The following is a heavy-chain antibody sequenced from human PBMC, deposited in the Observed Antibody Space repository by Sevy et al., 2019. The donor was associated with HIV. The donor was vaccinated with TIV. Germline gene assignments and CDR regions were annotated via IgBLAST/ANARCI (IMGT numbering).Heavy chain of an antibody. Sequence: GGSLRLSCAASGFTFSNYFMSWVRQAPGKGLEWISYISLSGSTIYYADSVKGRFTISRDNAENSLYLQMNSLRAEDTAVYYCARENRHCTNGVCYGYYGMAVGGQGTTVTVSS. V-gene: IGHV3-11*01. D-gene: IGHD2-8*01. CDR2: ISLSGSTI. CDR3: ARENRHCTNGVCYGYYGMAV. CDR1: GFTFSNYF. J-gene: IGHJ6*02.